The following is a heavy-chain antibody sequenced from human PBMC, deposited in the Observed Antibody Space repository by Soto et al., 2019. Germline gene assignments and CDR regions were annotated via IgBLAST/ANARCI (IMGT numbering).Heavy chain of an antibody. V-gene: IGHV1-18*01. J-gene: IGHJ6*02. CDR3: ARYSKARFLEWLPSSSYCYYGMDV. Sequence: ASVKVSCKASGYTFTSYGISWVRQAPGQGLEWMGWISAYNGNTNYAQKLQGRVTMTTDTSTSTAYMELRSLRSDDTAVYYCARYSKARFLEWLPSSSYCYYGMDVWGQGTTVTV. D-gene: IGHD3-3*01. CDR1: GYTFTSYG. CDR2: ISAYNGNT.